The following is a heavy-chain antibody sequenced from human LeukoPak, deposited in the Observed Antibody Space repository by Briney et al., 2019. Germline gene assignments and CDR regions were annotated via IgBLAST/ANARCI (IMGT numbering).Heavy chain of an antibody. Sequence: SETLSLTCTVSGGSISSSSYFWGWIRQPPGKGLEWIGSMYYSGSTYYNPSLKSRVTISVDTSKDQFSLKLSSVTAADTAVYYCASLYSGSYYALDYWGQGTLVTVSS. CDR2: MYYSGST. D-gene: IGHD1-26*01. V-gene: IGHV4-39*07. CDR3: ASLYSGSYYALDY. CDR1: GGSISSSSYF. J-gene: IGHJ4*02.